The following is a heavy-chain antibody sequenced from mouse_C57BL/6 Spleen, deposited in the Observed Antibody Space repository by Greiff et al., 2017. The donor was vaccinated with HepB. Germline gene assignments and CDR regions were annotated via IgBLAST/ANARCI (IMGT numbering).Heavy chain of an antibody. J-gene: IGHJ3*01. CDR3: ARGAWFAY. Sequence: QVQLKQSGAELVKPGASVKISCKASGYAFSSYWMNWVKQRPGKGLEWIGQIYPGDGDTNYNGKFKGKATLTAYKSSSTAYMQLSSLTSEDSAVYFCARGAWFAYWGQGTLVTVSA. CDR1: GYAFSSYW. CDR2: IYPGDGDT. V-gene: IGHV1-80*01.